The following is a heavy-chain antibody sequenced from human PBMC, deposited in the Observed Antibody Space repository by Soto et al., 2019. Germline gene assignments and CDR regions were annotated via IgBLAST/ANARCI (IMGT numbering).Heavy chain of an antibody. V-gene: IGHV4-30-2*01. CDR1: GGSISSSGYS. Sequence: QLQLLESGSGLVKPSQTLSLTCAVSGGSISSSGYSWGWIRQPPGKGLEWIGYIYHSVSTYYNPSLKSRVTISVDRSKNQFSLRLSSVTAADTAVYYCARVPDYWGQGTLVTVSS. CDR2: IYHSVST. CDR3: ARVPDY. J-gene: IGHJ4*02.